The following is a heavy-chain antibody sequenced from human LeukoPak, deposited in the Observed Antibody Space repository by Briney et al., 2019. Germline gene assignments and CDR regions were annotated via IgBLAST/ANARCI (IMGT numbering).Heavy chain of an antibody. CDR2: ISYDGSNK. CDR1: GFTFSSYG. V-gene: IGHV3-30*18. CDR3: AKDCSGGSCMDY. D-gene: IGHD2-15*01. Sequence: GRSLRLSCAASGFTFSSYGMHWVRQAPGKGLEWVAVISYDGSNKYYADSGKGRFTISRDNSKNTLYLQMNSLRAEDTAVYYCAKDCSGGSCMDYWGQGTLVTVSS. J-gene: IGHJ4*02.